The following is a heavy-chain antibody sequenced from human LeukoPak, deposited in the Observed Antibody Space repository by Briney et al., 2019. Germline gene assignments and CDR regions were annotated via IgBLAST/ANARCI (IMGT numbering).Heavy chain of an antibody. CDR1: GYTFTNYW. CDR3: ARGFAD. CDR2: INRGDSDA. V-gene: IGHV5-51*01. Sequence: GGSLRLSCKGSGYTFTNYWVGWVRQMPGKGLEWMGIINRGDSDARYSPSFQGLVTISVGRSIDTAYLQWTSLKATDTAMYYCARGFADWGQGTLVTVSS. J-gene: IGHJ4*02.